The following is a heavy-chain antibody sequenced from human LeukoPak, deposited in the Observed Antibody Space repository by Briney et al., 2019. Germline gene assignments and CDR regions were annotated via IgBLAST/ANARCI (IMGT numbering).Heavy chain of an antibody. V-gene: IGHV4-34*01. CDR1: GGSFSGYY. J-gene: IGHJ6*03. Sequence: KFSETLSLTCAVYGGSFSGYYWSWIRQPPGKGLEWIGEINHSGSTNYNPSLKSRVTISVDTSKNQFSLKLSSVTAADTAVYYCARTTEGGYTYGYFYYYYMDVWGKGTTVTISS. CDR3: ARTTEGGYTYGYFYYYYMDV. CDR2: INHSGST. D-gene: IGHD5-18*01.